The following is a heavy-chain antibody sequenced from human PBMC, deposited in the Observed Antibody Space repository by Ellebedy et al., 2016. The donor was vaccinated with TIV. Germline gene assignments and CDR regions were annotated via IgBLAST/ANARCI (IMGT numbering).Heavy chain of an antibody. D-gene: IGHD3-10*02. CDR2: IYSGGST. J-gene: IGHJ2*01. CDR1: EFTVSSNY. CDR3: ARESFYDVDLSGWYFDL. Sequence: GGSLRLSCAASEFTVSSNYMSWVRQAPGKGLEWVSVIYSGGSTDYADSVKGRFTISRDNSKNKLYLQLNSLRAEDTAVYYCARESFYDVDLSGWYFDLWGRGTLVTVSS. V-gene: IGHV3-66*01.